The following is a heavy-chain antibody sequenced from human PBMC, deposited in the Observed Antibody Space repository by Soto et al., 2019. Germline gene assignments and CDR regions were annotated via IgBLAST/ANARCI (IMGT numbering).Heavy chain of an antibody. J-gene: IGHJ4*02. D-gene: IGHD3-10*01. CDR1: DYSISSAYY. V-gene: IGHV4-38-2*02. Sequence: SETLSLTCAVSDYSISSAYYWGWVRQPPGKGLEWIGTLYESGTTFYNPSLQSRVTISIDTSKSQFSLKLSSVTAADTAVYYCARDRPITMVRGSYFDYWGQGTLVTVSS. CDR3: ARDRPITMVRGSYFDY. CDR2: LYESGTT.